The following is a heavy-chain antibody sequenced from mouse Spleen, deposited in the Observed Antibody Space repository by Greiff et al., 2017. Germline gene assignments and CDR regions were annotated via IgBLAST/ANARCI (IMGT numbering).Heavy chain of an antibody. V-gene: IGHV3-6*01. Sequence: EVKLMESGPGLVKPSQSLSLTCSVTGYSITSGYYWNWIRQFPGNKLEWMGYISYDGSNNYNPSLKNRISITRDISKNQFFLKLNSVTTEDTATYYCARIHYYGYHYFDYWGQGTTLTVSS. CDR2: ISYDGSN. D-gene: IGHD1-2*01. CDR1: GYSITSGYY. J-gene: IGHJ2*01. CDR3: ARIHYYGYHYFDY.